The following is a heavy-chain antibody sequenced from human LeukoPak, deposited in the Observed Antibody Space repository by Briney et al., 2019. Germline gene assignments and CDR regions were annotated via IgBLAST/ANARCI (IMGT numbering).Heavy chain of an antibody. CDR2: VYRSGST. CDR3: ARRGTSGWAYYFDF. D-gene: IGHD6-19*01. J-gene: IGHJ4*02. Sequence: SETLSLTCDVSGDSISSSSNYWGWVRHLPGKGLEWIGSVYRSGSTYYNPSLKSRVTISVDTSKNQFTLNLTSVTAADTAVYHCARRGTSGWAYYFDFWGPGSLLTVSS. CDR1: GDSISSSSNY. V-gene: IGHV4-39*01.